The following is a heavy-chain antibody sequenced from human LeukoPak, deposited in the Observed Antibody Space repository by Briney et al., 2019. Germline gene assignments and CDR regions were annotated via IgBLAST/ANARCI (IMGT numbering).Heavy chain of an antibody. V-gene: IGHV3-21*01. J-gene: IGHJ6*03. CDR2: ITSDSRYR. Sequence: GGSLRLSCEASGFSFSTYNMNWVRQAPGKGLEWISSITSDSRYRYYADSVKGRFTISRDNAKNSLYLQMNSLRAEDTAVYYCARGAYYYYMDVWGKGTTVTVSS. CDR1: GFSFSTYN. CDR3: ARGAYYYYMDV.